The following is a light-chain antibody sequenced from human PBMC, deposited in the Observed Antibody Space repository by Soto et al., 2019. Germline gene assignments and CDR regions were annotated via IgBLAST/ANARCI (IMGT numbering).Light chain of an antibody. CDR3: SSYTSSTAYV. V-gene: IGLV2-14*01. CDR1: SSDVGGYNY. CDR2: EVT. J-gene: IGLJ1*01. Sequence: QSVLTQPASVSGSPGQSITISCTGTSSDVGGYNYVSWYQLHPGKAPKLILYEVTNRPSGVPDRFSGSKSGNTASLTISGLQAEDEADYYCSSYTSSTAYVFGTGTKVTVL.